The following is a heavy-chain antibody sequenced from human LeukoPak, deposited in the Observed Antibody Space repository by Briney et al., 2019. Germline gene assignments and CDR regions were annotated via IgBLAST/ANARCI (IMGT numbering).Heavy chain of an antibody. J-gene: IGHJ5*02. Sequence: RASVKVSCKASVYTFTNYDINWVRQAAGQGLEWMGWINPNSGNTGYTQKFQGRVTMTRNTSLSTAYMELTSLKSEDTAVYYCARSLGTYWGKDFLNWFDPWGQGTLVTVSS. CDR1: VYTFTNYD. CDR3: ARSLGTYWGKDFLNWFDP. D-gene: IGHD3-16*01. V-gene: IGHV1-8*01. CDR2: INPNSGNT.